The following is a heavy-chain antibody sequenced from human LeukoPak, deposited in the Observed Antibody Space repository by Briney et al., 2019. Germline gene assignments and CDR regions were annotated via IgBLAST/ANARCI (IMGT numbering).Heavy chain of an antibody. V-gene: IGHV3-48*01. CDR2: ISSSSSTI. Sequence: GGSLRLSCATSGFTFSNAWMNWVRQAPGKGLEWVSYISSSSSTIYYADSVKGRFTISRDNAKNSLYLQMNSLRAEDTAVYYCARGAYYYEDWGQGTLVTVSS. CDR1: GFTFSNAW. J-gene: IGHJ4*02. D-gene: IGHD3-22*01. CDR3: ARGAYYYED.